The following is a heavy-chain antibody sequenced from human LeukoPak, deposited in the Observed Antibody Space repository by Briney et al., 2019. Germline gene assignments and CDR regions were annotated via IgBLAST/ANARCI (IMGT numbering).Heavy chain of an antibody. J-gene: IGHJ6*03. V-gene: IGHV4-61*02. CDR3: ARSGWYYYTDV. Sequence: PSETLSLTCTVSGGSISSGSYYWSWIRQPAGKGLEWIGRIYTSGSTNYNPSLKSRVTISVDTSKNQFSLKLSSVTAADTAVYYCARSGWYYYTDVWGKGTTVTISS. D-gene: IGHD3-10*01. CDR1: GGSISSGSYY. CDR2: IYTSGST.